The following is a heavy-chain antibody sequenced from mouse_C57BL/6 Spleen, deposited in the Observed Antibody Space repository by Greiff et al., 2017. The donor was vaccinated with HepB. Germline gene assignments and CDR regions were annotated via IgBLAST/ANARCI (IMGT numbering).Heavy chain of an antibody. CDR3: ARDDGYYGAMDY. D-gene: IGHD2-3*01. CDR1: GYTFTDYY. J-gene: IGHJ4*01. V-gene: IGHV1-76*01. CDR2: IYPGSGNT. Sequence: LVRPGASVKLSCKASGYTFTDYYINWVKQRPGQGLEWIARIYPGSGNTYYNEKFKGKATLTAEKSSSTAYMQLSSLTSEDSAVYFCARDDGYYGAMDYWGQGTSVTVSS.